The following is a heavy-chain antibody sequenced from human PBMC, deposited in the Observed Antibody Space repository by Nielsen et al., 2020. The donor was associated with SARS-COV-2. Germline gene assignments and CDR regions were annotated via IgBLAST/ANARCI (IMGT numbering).Heavy chain of an antibody. J-gene: IGHJ6*03. CDR3: AREIKGGDVWGSYRYGEPYYYYYYMDV. Sequence: SVKVSCKASGGTFSSYAISWVRQAPGQGLEWMGGIIPIFGTANYAQKFQGRVTITADESTSTAYMELSSLRSEDTAVYYCAREIKGGDVWGSYRYGEPYYYYYYMDVWGKGTTVTVSS. V-gene: IGHV1-69*13. CDR1: GGTFSSYA. CDR2: IIPIFGTA. D-gene: IGHD3-16*02.